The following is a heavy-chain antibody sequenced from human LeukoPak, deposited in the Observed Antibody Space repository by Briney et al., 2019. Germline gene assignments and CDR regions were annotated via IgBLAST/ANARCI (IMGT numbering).Heavy chain of an antibody. CDR3: TRGRHYYDSSGHHVDAFDI. D-gene: IGHD3-22*01. CDR2: IRSKAYGGTT. J-gene: IGHJ3*02. Sequence: GGSLRLSCTASGFTFGDYAMSWFRQAPGKGLEWVGFIRSKAYGGTTEYAASVKGRFTISRDDSKSIAYLQMNSLKTEDTAVYYCTRGRHYYDSSGHHVDAFDIWGQGTMVTVSS. V-gene: IGHV3-49*03. CDR1: GFTFGDYA.